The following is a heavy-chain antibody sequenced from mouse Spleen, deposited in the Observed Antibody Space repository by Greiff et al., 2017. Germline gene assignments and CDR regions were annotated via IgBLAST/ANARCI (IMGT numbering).Heavy chain of an antibody. V-gene: IGHV5-17*01. CDR2: ISSGSSTI. CDR3: ASLGY. Sequence: EVKLVESGGGLVKPGGSLKLSCAASGFTFSDYGMHWVRQAPEKGLEWVAYISSGSSTIYYADTLKGRFTISRDNAKNTLFLQMTSLRSEDTAMYYCASLGYWGQGTTLTVSS. D-gene: IGHD3-3*01. J-gene: IGHJ2*01. CDR1: GFTFSDYG.